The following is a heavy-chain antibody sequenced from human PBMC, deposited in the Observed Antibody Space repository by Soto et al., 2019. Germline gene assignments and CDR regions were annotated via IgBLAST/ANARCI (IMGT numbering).Heavy chain of an antibody. CDR1: GFPFSSYS. Sequence: GGSLRLSCAASGFPFSSYSMNWVRQAPGKGLEWVSSISSSSYIYYADSVKGRFTISRDNAKNSLYLQMNSLRAEDTAVYYCARGFVVVPAAISPPAYLDVWGKGTTVTVSS. CDR2: ISSSSYI. CDR3: ARGFVVVPAAISPPAYLDV. D-gene: IGHD2-2*01. J-gene: IGHJ6*03. V-gene: IGHV3-21*01.